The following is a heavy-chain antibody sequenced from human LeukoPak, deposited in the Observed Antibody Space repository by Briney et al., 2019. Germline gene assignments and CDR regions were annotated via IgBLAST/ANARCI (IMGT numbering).Heavy chain of an antibody. V-gene: IGHV3-73*01. J-gene: IGHJ4*02. CDR3: SPSGSFYFDY. Sequence: GGSLRLSCAASGFTLSGSALHWVRQASGKGLEWVGRIRSKPNNYATAYAASVKGRFTISRDDSKNTAYLQMNSLKTEDTAVYYCSPSGSFYFDYWGQGTLVTVSS. CDR2: IRSKPNNYAT. D-gene: IGHD3-10*01. CDR1: GFTLSGSA.